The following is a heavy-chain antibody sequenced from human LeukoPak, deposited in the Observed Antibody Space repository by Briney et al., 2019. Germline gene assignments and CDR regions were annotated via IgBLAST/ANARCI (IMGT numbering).Heavy chain of an antibody. CDR1: GFTFSSYG. V-gene: IGHV3-30*18. CDR2: MSYDGSNK. D-gene: IGHD6-13*01. CDR3: AKDQAAAAGMRY. J-gene: IGHJ4*02. Sequence: GRSLRLSCAASGFTFSSYGMHWVRQAPGKGLEWVAVMSYDGSNKYYADSVKGRFTISRDNSKNTLYLQMNSLRAEDTAVYYCAKDQAAAAGMRYWGQGTLVTVSS.